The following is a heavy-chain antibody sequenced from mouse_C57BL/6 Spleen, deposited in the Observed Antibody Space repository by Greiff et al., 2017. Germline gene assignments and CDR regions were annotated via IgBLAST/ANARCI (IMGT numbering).Heavy chain of an antibody. CDR1: GYTFTSYW. CDR2: IDPSDSYT. V-gene: IGHV1-69*01. D-gene: IGHD3-2*02. J-gene: IGHJ1*03. CDR3: AREGGLRQWYFEV. Sequence: QVQLQQSGAELVMPGASVKLSCKASGYTFTSYWMPWVKQRPGQGLEWIGEIDPSDSYTNYNQKFKGKSTLTVDKSSSTAYMQLSSLTSEDYAVYYCAREGGLRQWYFEVWGTGTTVTVAT.